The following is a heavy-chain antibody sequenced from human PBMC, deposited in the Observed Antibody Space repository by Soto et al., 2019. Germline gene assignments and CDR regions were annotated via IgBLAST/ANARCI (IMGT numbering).Heavy chain of an antibody. CDR2: VSATDGST. CDR1: GFTFSSYA. D-gene: IGHD2-8*01. Sequence: EVQLLESGGGLIQPGGSLRLSCAASGFTFSSYAMSWVRQAPGKGLEWVSTVSATDGSTDYADSVKGRFTITRDNSKNTLYLHMSSLRLEDTAIYYCAKDRFNGAFDIWGQGTMVPVSS. CDR3: AKDRFNGAFDI. V-gene: IGHV3-23*01. J-gene: IGHJ3*02.